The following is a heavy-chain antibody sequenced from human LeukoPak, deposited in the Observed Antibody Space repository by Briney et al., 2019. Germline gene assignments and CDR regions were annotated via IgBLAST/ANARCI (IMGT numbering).Heavy chain of an antibody. V-gene: IGHV3-7*01. Sequence: GGSLRLSCAASGFTFSSYWMSWVRQAPGKGLEWVANIKQDGSEKYYVDSVKGRFTISRDNAKNSLYLQMNSLRAEDTAVHYCARELGEVGATTDYFDYWGQGTLVTVSS. CDR1: GFTFSSYW. CDR3: ARELGEVGATTDYFDY. J-gene: IGHJ4*02. CDR2: IKQDGSEK. D-gene: IGHD1-26*01.